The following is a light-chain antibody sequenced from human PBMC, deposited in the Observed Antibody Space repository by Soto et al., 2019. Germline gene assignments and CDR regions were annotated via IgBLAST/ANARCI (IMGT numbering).Light chain of an antibody. CDR2: EVS. CDR3: TSYAGSNNLL. J-gene: IGLJ2*01. V-gene: IGLV2-8*01. Sequence: QSALTQPPSASASPGQSVAISCTGTSSDVGGYNYVSWYQQHPGKAPKLIIYEVSKRPSGVPDRFSGSKSGNTASLTVSGLQAEDEADYYCTSYAGSNNLLFGGGTKLTVL. CDR1: SSDVGGYNY.